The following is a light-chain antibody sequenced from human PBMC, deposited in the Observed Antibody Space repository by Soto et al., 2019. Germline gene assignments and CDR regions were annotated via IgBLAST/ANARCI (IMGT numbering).Light chain of an antibody. Sequence: EIVMTQSPATLSVSPGERATPSCRASQSVSSNLAWYQQKPGQAPRLLIYGASTRATGIPARFSGSGSGTEFTLTISSLQSEDFAVYYCQQYNNWPPVWTFGQGTKVDIK. J-gene: IGKJ1*01. CDR2: GAS. V-gene: IGKV3-15*01. CDR3: QQYNNWPPVWT. CDR1: QSVSSN.